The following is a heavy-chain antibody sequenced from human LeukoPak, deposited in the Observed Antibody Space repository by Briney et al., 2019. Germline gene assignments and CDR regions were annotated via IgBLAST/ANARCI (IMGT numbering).Heavy chain of an antibody. J-gene: IGHJ6*02. CDR3: ARRAQYYYALDV. CDR2: IYYSGST. V-gene: IGHV4-59*08. Sequence: SETLSLTCTVSGGSISPYYWSWIRQPPGKGLEWIGYIYYSGSTNYNPSLKSRVTISLDTSKNQFSLKLSSVTAADTAVYYCARRAQYYYALDVWGQGTTVTVSS. CDR1: GGSISPYY.